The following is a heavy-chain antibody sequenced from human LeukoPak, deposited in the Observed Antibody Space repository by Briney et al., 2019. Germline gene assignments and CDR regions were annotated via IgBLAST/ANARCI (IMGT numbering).Heavy chain of an antibody. CDR2: ISSSGSTI. CDR1: GFTFSDYY. V-gene: IGHV3-11*04. CDR3: ARAQIGVLLWFGAEYFQH. J-gene: IGHJ1*01. D-gene: IGHD3-10*01. Sequence: GGSLRLSCAASGFTFSDYYMSWIRQAPGKGLEWVSYISSSGSTIYYADSVKGRFTISRDNAKNSLYLQMNSLRAEDTAVYYCARAQIGVLLWFGAEYFQHWGQGTLATVSS.